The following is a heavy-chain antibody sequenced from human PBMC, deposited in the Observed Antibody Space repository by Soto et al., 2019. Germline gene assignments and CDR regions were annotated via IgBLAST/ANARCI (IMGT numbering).Heavy chain of an antibody. V-gene: IGHV3-48*01. Sequence: EVQLVESGGGLVQPGGSLRLSCAASGFTFSSYAMNWVRQAPGKGLEWVSYISTGDSPIYYADSVKGRFTISRYKAKNSLYLQMLSLRAEDTAVYYCATVCRYWSTSDSHYWGQGTLVTVSS. D-gene: IGHD2-2*01. J-gene: IGHJ4*02. CDR3: ATVCRYWSTSDSHY. CDR1: GFTFSSYA. CDR2: ISTGDSPI.